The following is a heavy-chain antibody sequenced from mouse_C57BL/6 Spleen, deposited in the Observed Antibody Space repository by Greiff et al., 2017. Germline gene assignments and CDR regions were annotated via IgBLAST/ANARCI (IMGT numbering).Heavy chain of an antibody. D-gene: IGHD2-3*01. CDR3: AHDGYYGNYFDY. V-gene: IGHV1-4*01. Sequence: VKLMESGAELARPGASVKMSCKASGYTFTSYTMHWVKQRPGQGLEWIGYINPSSGYTKYNQKFKDKATLTADKSSSTAYMQLSSLTSEDSAVYYCAHDGYYGNYFDYWGQGTTLTVSS. CDR1: GYTFTSYT. CDR2: INPSSGYT. J-gene: IGHJ2*01.